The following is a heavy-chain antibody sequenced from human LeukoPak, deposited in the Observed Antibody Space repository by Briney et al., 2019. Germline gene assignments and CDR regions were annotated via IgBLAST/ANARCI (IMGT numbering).Heavy chain of an antibody. CDR3: VRGGASSRYLDC. V-gene: IGHV4-59*01. Sequence: SETLSLTCTVSGGSINDYWSWIRQPPGKGLEWIGFIFYDGSTNYSPSLKSRVTISLDTSKSQFSLNLNSVTAADTAVYYCVRGGASSRYLDCWGQGTLVTVSS. CDR1: GGSINDY. CDR2: IFYDGST. D-gene: IGHD6-6*01. J-gene: IGHJ4*02.